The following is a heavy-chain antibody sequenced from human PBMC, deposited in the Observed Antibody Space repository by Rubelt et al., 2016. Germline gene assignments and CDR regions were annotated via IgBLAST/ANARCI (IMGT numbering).Heavy chain of an antibody. V-gene: IGHV3-23*01. CDR2: ISGSGGST. Sequence: GQPGGSLRLSCAASGFTFSSYAMSWVRQAPGKGLEWVSAISGSGGSTYYADSVKGRFTISRDNSKNTLYLQMDSLRAEDTAVYYCARGYLSNSFDYWGQGTLVTVSS. D-gene: IGHD4-11*01. CDR3: ARGYLSNSFDY. CDR1: GFTFSSYA. J-gene: IGHJ4*02.